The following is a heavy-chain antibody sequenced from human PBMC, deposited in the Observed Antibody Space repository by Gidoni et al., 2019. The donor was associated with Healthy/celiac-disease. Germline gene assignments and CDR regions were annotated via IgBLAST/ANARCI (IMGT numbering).Heavy chain of an antibody. V-gene: IGHV3-30*18. CDR3: AKDLVWFGESD. J-gene: IGHJ4*02. CDR1: GFTFSSYG. Sequence: QVQLVESGGGVVQPGRSLRLSCAASGFTFSSYGMHWVRQAPGKGLEWVAVISYDGSNKYYADSVKGRFTISRDNSKNTLYLQMNSLRAEDTAVYYCAKDLVWFGESDWGQGTLVTVSS. CDR2: ISYDGSNK. D-gene: IGHD3-10*01.